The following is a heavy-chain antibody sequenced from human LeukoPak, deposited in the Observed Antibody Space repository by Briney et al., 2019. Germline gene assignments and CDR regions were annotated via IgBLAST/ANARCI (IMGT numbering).Heavy chain of an antibody. CDR1: GGSFSGYY. CDR3: ARHGEYYFDY. V-gene: IGHV4-34*01. CDR2: ISRRGNT. J-gene: IGHJ4*02. D-gene: IGHD3-10*01. Sequence: SETLSLTCAVYGGSFSGYYWSWIRQPPGKELEWIGQISRRGNTNYNPSLKGRVTISVDTSKNQLSLKLSTVTAADTALYYCARHGEYYFDYWGQGTLVTVSS.